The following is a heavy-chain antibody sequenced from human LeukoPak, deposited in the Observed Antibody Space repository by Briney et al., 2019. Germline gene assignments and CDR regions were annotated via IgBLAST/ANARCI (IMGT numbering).Heavy chain of an antibody. Sequence: GRSLRLSCAASGFTFSSYGMHWVRQAPGKGLEWVAVIWYGGSNKYYADSVKGRFTISRDNSKNTLYLQMNSLRAEDTAVYYCAKCLKGIPIYGMDVWGQGTTVTVSS. CDR1: GFTFSSYG. V-gene: IGHV3-30*18. J-gene: IGHJ6*02. D-gene: IGHD3-10*01. CDR3: AKCLKGIPIYGMDV. CDR2: IWYGGSNK.